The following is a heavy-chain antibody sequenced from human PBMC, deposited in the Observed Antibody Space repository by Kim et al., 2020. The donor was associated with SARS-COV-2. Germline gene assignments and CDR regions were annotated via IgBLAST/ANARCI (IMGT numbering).Heavy chain of an antibody. CDR3: ARGLASSQPHWFDP. V-gene: IGHV3-53*01. CDR1: GFTVANSY. D-gene: IGHD3-3*02. Sequence: GGSLRLSCVASGFTVANSYMSWVRQAPGKGLEWVSTIHSDGGTYYTDSVKGRFTISRDTSKNTVYLQMNRLRAEDTAIYYCARGLASSQPHWFDPWGQGTLVTVSS. J-gene: IGHJ5*02. CDR2: IHSDGGT.